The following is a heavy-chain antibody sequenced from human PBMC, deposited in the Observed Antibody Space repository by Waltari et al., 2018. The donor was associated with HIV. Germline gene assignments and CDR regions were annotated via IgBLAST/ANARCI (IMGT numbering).Heavy chain of an antibody. CDR1: GGSCSGYY. CDR3: ARGRSPYSSGWYASEY. V-gene: IGHV4-34*01. Sequence: QVQLQQWGAGLLKPSETLSITCAVSGGSCSGYYWSWIRQPPVKGLEWIGEINHSGSTNYKPSLKSRVTISVDTSKNQFSLKLSSVTAADTAVYYCARGRSPYSSGWYASEYWGQGTLVTVSS. D-gene: IGHD6-19*01. J-gene: IGHJ4*02. CDR2: INHSGST.